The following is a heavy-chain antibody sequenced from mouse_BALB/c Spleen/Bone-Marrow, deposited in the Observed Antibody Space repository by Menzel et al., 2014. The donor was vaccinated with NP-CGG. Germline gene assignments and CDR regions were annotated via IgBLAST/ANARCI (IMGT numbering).Heavy chain of an antibody. CDR3: ARHNYDETWFAY. J-gene: IGHJ3*01. D-gene: IGHD2-4*01. CDR2: ISNGGGST. Sequence: EVHLVESGAGLVQPGGSLKLSCATSGFTFSDYYMYWVRQTPEKRLEWVAYISNGGGSTYYPDTVKGRFTISRDNAKNTLYLQMSRLKSEDTAMYYCARHNYDETWFAYWGQGTLVTVSA. V-gene: IGHV5-12*02. CDR1: GFTFSDYY.